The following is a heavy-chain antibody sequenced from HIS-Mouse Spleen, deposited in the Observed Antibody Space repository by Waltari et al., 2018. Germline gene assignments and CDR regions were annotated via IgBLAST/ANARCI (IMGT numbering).Heavy chain of an antibody. D-gene: IGHD6-6*01. CDR1: GYTFTGYY. Sequence: QVQLVQSGAEVKKPGASVKVSCKASGYTFTGYYMHWVRQVPGQVRGWRGWVNPNGGSTDEARKVQVRVTMTREPSISTAYVELSRLRSDDTAVYYCARGYSSSSDAFDIWGQGTMVTVSS. V-gene: IGHV1-2*02. J-gene: IGHJ3*02. CDR3: ARGYSSSSDAFDI. CDR2: VNPNGGST.